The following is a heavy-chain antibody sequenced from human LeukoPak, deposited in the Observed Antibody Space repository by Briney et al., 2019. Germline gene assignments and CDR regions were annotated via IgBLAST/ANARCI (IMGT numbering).Heavy chain of an antibody. CDR1: GFTFSSYS. D-gene: IGHD3-10*01. CDR3: VRDRGTMVRGVISWNY. Sequence: GGSLRLSCAASGFTFSSYSMNWVRQAPGKGLEWVSSISSSSSYIYYADSVKGRFTISRDNAKNSLYLQMNSLRAEDTAVYYCVRDRGTMVRGVISWNYWGQGTLVTVSS. V-gene: IGHV3-21*01. J-gene: IGHJ4*02. CDR2: ISSSSSYI.